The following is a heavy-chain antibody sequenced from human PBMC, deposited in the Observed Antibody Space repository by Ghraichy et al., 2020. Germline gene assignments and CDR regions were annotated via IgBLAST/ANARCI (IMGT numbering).Heavy chain of an antibody. V-gene: IGHV4-61*01. CDR3: ARDSVYYGMDV. D-gene: IGHD3-10*01. J-gene: IGHJ6*02. Sequence: SEPLSLTCTVSGGSVSSGSYYWSWIRQPPGKGLEWIGYIYYSGSTNYNPSLKSRVTISVDTSKNQFSLKLSSVTAADTAVYYCARDSVYYGMDVWGQGTTVTVSS. CDR1: GGSVSSGSYY. CDR2: IYYSGST.